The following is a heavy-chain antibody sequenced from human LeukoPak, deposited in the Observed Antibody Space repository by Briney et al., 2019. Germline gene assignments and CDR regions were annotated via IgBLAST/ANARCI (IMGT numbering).Heavy chain of an antibody. CDR3: ASGSSGWSEYYYYMDV. Sequence: PGGSLRLSCAASGFTFDDYGMSWVRHAPGKGLERVSGINWNGGSTGYADSVKGRFTISRDNAKNSLYLQMNSLRAEDTALYYCASGSSGWSEYYYYMDVWGKGTTVTVSS. CDR2: INWNGGST. V-gene: IGHV3-20*04. CDR1: GFTFDDYG. D-gene: IGHD6-19*01. J-gene: IGHJ6*03.